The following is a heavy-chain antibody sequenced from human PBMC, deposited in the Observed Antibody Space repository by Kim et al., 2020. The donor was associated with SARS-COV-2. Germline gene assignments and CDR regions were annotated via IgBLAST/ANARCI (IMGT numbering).Heavy chain of an antibody. D-gene: IGHD3-10*01. CDR3: ARHYYAGSRSYRGFDP. J-gene: IGHJ5*02. CDR2: IYNSGNT. Sequence: SETLSLTCTVSGGSISSDTFCWGWIRQPPGKGLEWIGSIYNSGNTNYNPSLRSRVTISMDTTTNQFSLMLTSVTAVDTALYYCARHYYAGSRSYRGFDPWGQGSLVTVSS. CDR1: GGSISSDTFC. V-gene: IGHV4-39*01.